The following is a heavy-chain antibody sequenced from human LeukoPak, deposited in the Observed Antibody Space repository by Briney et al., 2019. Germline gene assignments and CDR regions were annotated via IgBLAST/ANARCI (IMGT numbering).Heavy chain of an antibody. J-gene: IGHJ4*02. D-gene: IGHD3-16*01. Sequence: PGGSLRLSCAASGFTFSTSAMSWVRQAPGKGLERVSVISASDGTTYYADSVKGRFTISRDNSKNTLYLHMNSLRADDTAVYYCAKVFMRRSDDGFWGQGTLVTVSS. CDR3: AKVFMRRSDDGF. CDR1: GFTFSTSA. CDR2: ISASDGTT. V-gene: IGHV3-23*01.